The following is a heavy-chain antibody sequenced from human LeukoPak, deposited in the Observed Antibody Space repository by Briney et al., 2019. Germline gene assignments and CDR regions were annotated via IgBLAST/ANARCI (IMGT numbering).Heavy chain of an antibody. CDR1: GLTFTSSA. Sequence: GGSLRISCVASGLTFTSSAMSWVRQAPGRGLEWVSAITGSGGRTYYADSVKGRFTISRDNAKNTLYLQMNSLRVEDTAVYYCADIVPGARDWGQGTLVTVSS. D-gene: IGHD2-8*02. V-gene: IGHV3-23*01. J-gene: IGHJ4*02. CDR3: ADIVPGARD. CDR2: ITGSGGRT.